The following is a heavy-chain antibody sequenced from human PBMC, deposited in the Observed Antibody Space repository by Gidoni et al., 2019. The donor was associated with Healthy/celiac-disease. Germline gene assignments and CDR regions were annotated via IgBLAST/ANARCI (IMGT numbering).Heavy chain of an antibody. J-gene: IGHJ5*02. V-gene: IGHV3-48*02. Sequence: EVQLVESGGGLVQPGGSLRLSCAASGFTFSSYSMNWVRQAPGKGLEWVSYISSSSSTIYYADSVKGRFTISRDNAKNSLYLQMNSLRDEDTAVYYCASYDYGDYGGDWFDPWGQGTLVTVSS. D-gene: IGHD4-17*01. CDR1: GFTFSSYS. CDR3: ASYDYGDYGGDWFDP. CDR2: ISSSSSTI.